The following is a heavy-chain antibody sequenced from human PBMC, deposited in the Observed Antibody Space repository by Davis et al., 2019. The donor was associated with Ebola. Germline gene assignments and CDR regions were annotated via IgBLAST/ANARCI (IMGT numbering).Heavy chain of an antibody. CDR1: GGTFNSFA. J-gene: IGHJ6*02. D-gene: IGHD3-10*01. Sequence: SVKVSCKTSGGTFNSFAVSWVRQAPGQGLEWMGGIIPMFRSANYAQKFQGRVTITADEATKTVYMELRSLRSEDTAVYHCARDLSYSYYYHYYGMDVWGQGTAVTVSS. CDR2: IIPMFRSA. V-gene: IGHV1-69*13. CDR3: ARDLSYSYYYHYYGMDV.